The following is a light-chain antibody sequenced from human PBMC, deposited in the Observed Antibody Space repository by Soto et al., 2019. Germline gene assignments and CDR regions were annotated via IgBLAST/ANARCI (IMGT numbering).Light chain of an antibody. V-gene: IGLV1-44*01. CDR2: SNN. Sequence: QSVLTQPPSASGTPGQWVSISCSGSSSNIRSNTVHWYQQLPGAAPKLLMFSNNQRPSGVPERFSGSKSGTSASLAISGLRSEDEADYYCATWDDRLNGGVFGGGTKLTVL. CDR3: ATWDDRLNGGV. CDR1: SSNIRSNT. J-gene: IGLJ3*02.